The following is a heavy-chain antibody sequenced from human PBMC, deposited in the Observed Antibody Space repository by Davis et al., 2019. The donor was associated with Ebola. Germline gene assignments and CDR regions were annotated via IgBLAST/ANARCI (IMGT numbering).Heavy chain of an antibody. CDR3: ARQGYCGGDCYSHLYYYYGMDV. CDR1: GYTFTSYD. V-gene: IGHV1-18*01. CDR2: ISAYNGNT. J-gene: IGHJ6*02. Sequence: AASVKVSCKASGYTFTSYDINWVRQAPGQGLEWMGWISAYNGNTNYAQKLQGRVTMTTDTSTSTAYMELRSLRSDDTAAYYCARQGYCGGDCYSHLYYYYGMDVWGQGTTVTVSS. D-gene: IGHD2-21*01.